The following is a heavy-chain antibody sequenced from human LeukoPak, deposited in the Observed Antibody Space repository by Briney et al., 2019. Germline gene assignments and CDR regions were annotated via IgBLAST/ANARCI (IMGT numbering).Heavy chain of an antibody. J-gene: IGHJ4*02. CDR1: GGSISSYY. V-gene: IGHV4-59*01. CDR2: IYYSGST. Sequence: SETLSLTCTVSGGSISSYYWSWIRQPPGKGLEWIGYIYYSGSTNYNPSLKSRVTISVETSKNQFSLKLSSVTAADTAVYYCARGPGYDYVWGSYRYAPFDYWGQGTLVTVSS. D-gene: IGHD3-16*02. CDR3: ARGPGYDYVWGSYRYAPFDY.